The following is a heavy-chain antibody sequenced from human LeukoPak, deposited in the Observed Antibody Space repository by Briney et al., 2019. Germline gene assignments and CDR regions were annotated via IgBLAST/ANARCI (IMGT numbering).Heavy chain of an antibody. J-gene: IGHJ4*02. V-gene: IGHV3-21*04. CDR3: ARGAGTSLVDY. CDR1: GFTFSSYS. CDR2: ISSSSSYI. D-gene: IGHD6-13*01. Sequence: GGSLRLSCAASGFTFSSYSMNWVRQAPGKGLEWVSSISSSSSYIYYADSVKGRFTISRDNAKNSLYLQMNSLRAEDTAVYYCARGAGTSLVDYWGQGTLVTVSS.